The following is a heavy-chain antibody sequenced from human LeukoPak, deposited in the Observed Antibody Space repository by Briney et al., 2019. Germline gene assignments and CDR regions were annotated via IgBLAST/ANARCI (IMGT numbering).Heavy chain of an antibody. V-gene: IGHV1-69*13. J-gene: IGHJ6*02. CDR1: GGTFSSYA. Sequence: SVKVSCKASGGTFSSYAISWVRQAPGQGLEWMGGIIPIFGTANYAQKFQGRVTITADESTSTAYMELSSLRSEDTAVYYCARDDGFKYYYGPSYYYYGMDVWGQGTTVTVSS. CDR2: IIPIFGTA. CDR3: ARDDGFKYYYGPSYYYYGMDV. D-gene: IGHD3-10*01.